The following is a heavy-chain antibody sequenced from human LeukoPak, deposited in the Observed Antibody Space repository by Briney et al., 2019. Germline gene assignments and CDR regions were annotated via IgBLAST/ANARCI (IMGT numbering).Heavy chain of an antibody. D-gene: IGHD3-10*01. CDR1: GYTFTSYC. CDR3: ARNYYGSGTPGRYFDY. V-gene: IGHV1-46*01. CDR2: INPSGGST. Sequence: GASVKVSCKASGYTFTSYCMHWVRQAPGQGLEWMGIINPSGGSTSHAQKFQGRVTMTRDTSTSTVYMELSSLRSEDTAVYYCARNYYGSGTPGRYFDYWGQGTLVTVSS. J-gene: IGHJ4*02.